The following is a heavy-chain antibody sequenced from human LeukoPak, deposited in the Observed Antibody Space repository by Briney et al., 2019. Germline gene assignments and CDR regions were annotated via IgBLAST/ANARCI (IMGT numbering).Heavy chain of an antibody. CDR2: INPNSGGT. J-gene: IGHJ4*02. D-gene: IGHD2-15*01. V-gene: IGHV1-2*02. CDR1: GYTFTGYY. CDR3: AREAPPDIVVVVAASFDY. Sequence: GASVKVSCKASGYTFTGYYMHWVRQAPGQGLEWMGWINPNSGGTSYAQKFQGRVTMTRDTSISTAYMELSRLRSYDTAVYYCAREAPPDIVVVVAASFDYWGQGTLVTVSS.